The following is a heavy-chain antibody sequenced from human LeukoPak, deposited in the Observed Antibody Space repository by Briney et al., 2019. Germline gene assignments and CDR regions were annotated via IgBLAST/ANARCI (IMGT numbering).Heavy chain of an antibody. Sequence: PGGSLRLSCASSGFTFSNYAMTWVRQAPGKGLEWVSSITASGGSTYCADSVKGRFTISRDNSKNTLYLQMSSLRAEDTAVYYCAARSGWIDYWGQGTLVTVSS. D-gene: IGHD6-19*01. CDR3: AARSGWIDY. J-gene: IGHJ4*02. V-gene: IGHV3-23*01. CDR2: ITASGGST. CDR1: GFTFSNYA.